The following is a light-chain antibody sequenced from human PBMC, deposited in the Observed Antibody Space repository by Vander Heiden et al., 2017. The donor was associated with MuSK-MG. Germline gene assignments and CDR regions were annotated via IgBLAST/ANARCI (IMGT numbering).Light chain of an antibody. CDR1: SRDVGGYNY. V-gene: IGLV2-14*01. CDR2: EVY. J-gene: IGLJ2*01. Sequence: QSALTQPASVSGSPGQSITISCTGTSRDVGGYNYVSWYQQHPGKAPKLMIYEVYNRPSVVSNRFSGSKSDNTASLTISGLHTEDEADYYCSSYTSSNTLVFGGGTKLTVL. CDR3: SSYTSSNTLV.